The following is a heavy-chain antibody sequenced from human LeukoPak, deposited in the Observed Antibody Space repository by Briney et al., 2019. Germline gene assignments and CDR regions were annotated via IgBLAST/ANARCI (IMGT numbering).Heavy chain of an antibody. V-gene: IGHV1-69*13. CDR2: IIPIFGTA. J-gene: IGHJ4*02. D-gene: IGHD2-2*01. Sequence: SVKVSCKASGGTFSSYAISWVRQAPGQGLEWMGGIIPIFGTANYAQKFQGRVTITADESTSTAYMELSSLRSEDTAVYYCARALLGEYCSSTSCYNYFDYWGQGTLVTVSS. CDR1: GGTFSSYA. CDR3: ARALLGEYCSSTSCYNYFDY.